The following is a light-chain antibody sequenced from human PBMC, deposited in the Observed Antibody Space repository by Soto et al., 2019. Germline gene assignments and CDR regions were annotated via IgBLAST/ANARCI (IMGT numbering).Light chain of an antibody. CDR3: LQESNYPLT. J-gene: IGKJ4*01. V-gene: IGKV1-6*01. Sequence: IQMTQSPSSLSASVGDRVTITCRASQGVRDDVGWYQQKPGKAPKLLIYSASTLQSGVPSRFSGSGSGTXXXXXXXXXXXXXFATYYCLQESNYPLTFGGGTKVEIK. CDR1: QGVRDD. CDR2: SAS.